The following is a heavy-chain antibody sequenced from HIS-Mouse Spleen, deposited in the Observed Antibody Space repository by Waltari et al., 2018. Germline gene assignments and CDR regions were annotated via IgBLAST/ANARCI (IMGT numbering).Heavy chain of an antibody. CDR3: ARATSSGWYYFDY. CDR2: KKQDGSEK. V-gene: IGHV3-7*01. CDR1: GFTFSSYW. D-gene: IGHD6-19*01. Sequence: EVQLVESGGGLVQPGGSLRLSCAASGFTFSSYWMSWVRQAPGKGLEWVDNKKQDGSEKYYVDSVKGRFTISRDNAKNSLYLQMNSLRAEDTAVYYCARATSSGWYYFDYWGQGTLVTVSS. J-gene: IGHJ4*02.